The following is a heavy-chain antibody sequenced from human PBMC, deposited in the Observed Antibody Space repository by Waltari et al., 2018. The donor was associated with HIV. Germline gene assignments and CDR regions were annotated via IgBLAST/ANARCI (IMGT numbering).Heavy chain of an antibody. V-gene: IGHV3-53*01. D-gene: IGHD3-22*01. CDR2: IYSNATK. J-gene: IGHJ4*02. CDR1: GFAVINNY. CDR3: ATVLVRTSWVITTAPFDY. Sequence: EVQLVESGGGLIQPGGSLRLACAASGFAVINNYMSWVRQAPGKGLGGVSLIYSNATKYDTDSVKGRFTISRDNSKITRYLQMNSLRADDTAVYFCATVLVRTSWVITTAPFDYWGQGTLVTVSS.